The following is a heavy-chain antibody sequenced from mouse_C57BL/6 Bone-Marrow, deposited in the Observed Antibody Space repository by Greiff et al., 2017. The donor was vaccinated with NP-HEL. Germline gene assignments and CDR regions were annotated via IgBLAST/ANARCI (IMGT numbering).Heavy chain of an antibody. Sequence: QVQLQQSDAELVKPGASVKISCKVSGYTFTDHTIHWMKQRPEQGLEWIGYIYPRDGSTKYNEKFKGKATLTADKSSSTAYLQLNSLTSEDSAVFICARGKLRPYLDYGGKGTTLTVSS. CDR1: GYTFTDHT. CDR3: ARGKLRPYLDY. CDR2: IYPRDGST. V-gene: IGHV1-78*01. J-gene: IGHJ2*01. D-gene: IGHD3-2*02.